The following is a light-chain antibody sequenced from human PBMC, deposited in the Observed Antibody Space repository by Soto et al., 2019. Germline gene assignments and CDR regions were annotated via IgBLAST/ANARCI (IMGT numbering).Light chain of an antibody. V-gene: IGKV3-15*01. Sequence: DIVMTQSPSTLSVSPGERATLSCRASQSISSDLAWYQQKPGQAPRLLIYGASIRVTGVPARFSGGGSGTEFFLPISSLQSEDFVVYYCQQFNTCSRDTFGQGTKVEIK. CDR3: QQFNTCSRDT. CDR1: QSISSD. CDR2: GAS. J-gene: IGKJ1*01.